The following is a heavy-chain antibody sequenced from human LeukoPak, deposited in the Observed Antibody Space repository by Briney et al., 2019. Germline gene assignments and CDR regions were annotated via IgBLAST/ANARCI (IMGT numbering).Heavy chain of an antibody. CDR3: AREGRRQWLEYYFDY. J-gene: IGHJ4*02. V-gene: IGHV3-53*01. CDR2: IYSGDNT. CDR1: GFTVSSNY. D-gene: IGHD6-19*01. Sequence: GGSLRLSCAASGFTVSSNYMSWVRQAPGKGLEWVSVIYSGDNTFYADSVKGRFTISRDNSKNTLYLQMNSLRAEDTAVYYCAREGRRQWLEYYFDYWGQGTLVTVSS.